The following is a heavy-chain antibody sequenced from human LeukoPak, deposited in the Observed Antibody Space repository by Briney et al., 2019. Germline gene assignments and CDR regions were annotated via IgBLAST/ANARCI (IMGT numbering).Heavy chain of an antibody. V-gene: IGHV3-11*04. CDR1: RFTFSDYY. CDR3: AKDAGGEMATSTGFDY. J-gene: IGHJ4*02. CDR2: ISSSGSTI. D-gene: IGHD5-24*01. Sequence: GGSPRLSCAVSRFTFSDYYMSWIRQAPGKGLEWVSYISSSGSTIYYADSVKGRFTISRDNAKNSLYLQMNSLRAEDTAVYYCAKDAGGEMATSTGFDYWGQGTLVTVSS.